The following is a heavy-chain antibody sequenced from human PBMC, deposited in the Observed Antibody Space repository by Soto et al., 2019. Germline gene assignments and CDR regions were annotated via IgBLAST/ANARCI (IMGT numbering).Heavy chain of an antibody. CDR3: AREASVLIPAAQPSRFDS. CDR2: ISPYSGYT. J-gene: IGHJ4*02. D-gene: IGHD2-2*01. Sequence: ASVKVSCKGFGYSFMKYGINWVRQAPGQGLEWVGWISPYSGYTHSAQKFHGRLTLTTGTAASTAYMELRILRSADTALYYCAREASVLIPAAQPSRFDSWGQGTLVTVSS. CDR1: GYSFMKYG. V-gene: IGHV1-18*01.